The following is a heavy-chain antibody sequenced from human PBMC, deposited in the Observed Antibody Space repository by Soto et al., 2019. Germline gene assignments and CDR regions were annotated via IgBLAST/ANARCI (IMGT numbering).Heavy chain of an antibody. CDR2: ISGTSSDT. D-gene: IGHD3-22*01. CDR1: GFAFSDYY. V-gene: IGHV3-11*05. CDR3: VRSVRGYDSGMP. J-gene: IGHJ5*02. Sequence: QVQLVESGGDLVKPGGSLRLSCATSGFAFSDYYMSWVRQAPGKGLEWVSYISGTSSDTNYIDSVRGRFTISRDNAKNSVFLQMNSLRVEDTALYYCVRSVRGYDSGMPWGRGTVVTVSS.